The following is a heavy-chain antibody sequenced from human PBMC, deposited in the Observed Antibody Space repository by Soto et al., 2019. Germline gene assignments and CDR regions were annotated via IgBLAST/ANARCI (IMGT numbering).Heavy chain of an antibody. D-gene: IGHD6-19*01. CDR3: ARGPPRLGFDY. CDR2: IYYSGST. Sequence: SETLSLTCTVSGGSISSYYWSWIRQPPGKGLEWIGYIYYSGSTNYNPSLKSRVTISVDTSKNQFSLKRSSVTAADTAVYYCARGPPRLGFDYGGQGTLVTVSS. V-gene: IGHV4-59*01. J-gene: IGHJ4*02. CDR1: GGSISSYY.